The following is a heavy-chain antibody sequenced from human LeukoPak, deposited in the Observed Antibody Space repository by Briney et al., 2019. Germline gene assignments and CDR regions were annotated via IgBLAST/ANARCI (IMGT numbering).Heavy chain of an antibody. V-gene: IGHV4-34*01. CDR1: SGTFSGYY. CDR3: ARDDRRTYFGMDV. Sequence: SETLSLTCAVYSGTFSGYYWSWIRQPPGKGLEWIGEINHRGSTNYNPSLKSRVTISVDTSKNQVSLKLNSVTAADTAVYYCARDDRRTYFGMDVWGQGTTVTVSS. CDR2: INHRGST. D-gene: IGHD3-22*01. J-gene: IGHJ6*02.